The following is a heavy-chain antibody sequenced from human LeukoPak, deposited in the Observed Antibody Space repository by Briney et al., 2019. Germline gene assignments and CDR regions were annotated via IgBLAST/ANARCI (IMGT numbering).Heavy chain of an antibody. Sequence: ASVKVSCKASGYTFTGYYMHWVRQAPGQGLEWMGWINPNSGGTNYAQKFQGRVTMTRDTSISTAYMELSRLRSDDTAVYYCAREPAPFHQNDYWGQGTLVTVSS. J-gene: IGHJ4*02. D-gene: IGHD1-14*01. CDR2: INPNSGGT. V-gene: IGHV1-2*02. CDR3: AREPAPFHQNDY. CDR1: GYTFTGYY.